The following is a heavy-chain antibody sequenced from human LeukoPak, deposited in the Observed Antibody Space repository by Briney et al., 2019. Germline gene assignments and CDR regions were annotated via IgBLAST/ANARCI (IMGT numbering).Heavy chain of an antibody. Sequence: TGGSLRLSCAASGFTFSSYEMNWVRQVPGKGLEWVSYISTSGSVYYADSVKGRFTISRDNSKNTLYLQMNSLRAEDTAVYYCAKEGMMATSPDYWGQGTLVTVSS. D-gene: IGHD5-24*01. V-gene: IGHV3-48*03. CDR1: GFTFSSYE. CDR2: ISTSGSV. J-gene: IGHJ4*02. CDR3: AKEGMMATSPDY.